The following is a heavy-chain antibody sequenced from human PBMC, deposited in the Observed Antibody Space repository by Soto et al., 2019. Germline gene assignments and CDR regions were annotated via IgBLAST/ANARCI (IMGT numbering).Heavy chain of an antibody. Sequence: PSEALSLKCTVSGGSVPSANYYWIWILQPQGKGLEWIAYIYYSGITNNNPSLKSRVTISVDTSKNQFSLKLTSVTAADTAVYYCARGRKYYYDNTGPFYFDHWGQGTLVTVSS. J-gene: IGHJ4*02. D-gene: IGHD3-22*01. V-gene: IGHV4-61*01. CDR1: GGSVPSANYY. CDR3: ARGRKYYYDNTGPFYFDH. CDR2: IYYSGIT.